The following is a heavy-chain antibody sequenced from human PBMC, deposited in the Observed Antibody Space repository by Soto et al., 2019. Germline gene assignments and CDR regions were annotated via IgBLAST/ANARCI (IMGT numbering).Heavy chain of an antibody. D-gene: IGHD5-18*01. Sequence: PSETLSLTCTVSDGSISSSSYYRSWIHQPPGKGLEWIGSIYYSGSTYYNPSLKSRVTISVDTSKNQFSLKLSSVTAADTAVYYCARRIQLWLPFDYWGQGTLVTVSS. V-gene: IGHV4-39*01. CDR1: DGSISSSSYY. CDR2: IYYSGST. J-gene: IGHJ4*02. CDR3: ARRIQLWLPFDY.